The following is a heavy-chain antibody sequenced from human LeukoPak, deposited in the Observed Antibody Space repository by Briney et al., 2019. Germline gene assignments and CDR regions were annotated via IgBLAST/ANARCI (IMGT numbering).Heavy chain of an antibody. J-gene: IGHJ4*02. V-gene: IGHV4-39*07. CDR1: GGSTSTSRYH. CDR3: ARYYGGLDY. CDR2: IYYSGTT. D-gene: IGHD4-23*01. Sequence: SETLSLTCSVSGGSTSTSRYHWGWIRQPPGKGLEWIGSIYYSGTTYYNPSLKSRVSMSVDTSKNQFSLKLSSVTAADTAVYYCARYYGGLDYWGQGTLVTVSS.